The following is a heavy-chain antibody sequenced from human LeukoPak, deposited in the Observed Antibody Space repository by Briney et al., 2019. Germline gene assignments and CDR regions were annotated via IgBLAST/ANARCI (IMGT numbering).Heavy chain of an antibody. CDR1: GGSISSYY. CDR3: ARERSNYYDSSGYDY. Sequence: PSETLSLTCTVSGGSISSYYWSWIRQPVGKGLEWIGRIYTSGSTNYNPSLKSRVTMSVDTSKNQFSLKLSSVTAADTAVYYCARERSNYYDSSGYDYWGQGTLVTVSS. D-gene: IGHD3-22*01. V-gene: IGHV4-4*07. CDR2: IYTSGST. J-gene: IGHJ4*02.